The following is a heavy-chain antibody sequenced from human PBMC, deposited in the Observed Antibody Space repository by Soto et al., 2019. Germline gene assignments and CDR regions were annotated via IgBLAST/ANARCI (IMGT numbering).Heavy chain of an antibody. V-gene: IGHV1-18*01. D-gene: IGHD4-17*01. CDR2: ISAYNGNT. Sequence: ASVKVSCKASGYTFTSYGISWVRQAPGQGLEWMGWISAYNGNTNYAQKLQGRVTMTTDTSTSTAYMELRSLRSDDTAVYYCARVVYGGNSGNWFDPWGQGTLVTVYS. CDR1: GYTFTSYG. J-gene: IGHJ5*02. CDR3: ARVVYGGNSGNWFDP.